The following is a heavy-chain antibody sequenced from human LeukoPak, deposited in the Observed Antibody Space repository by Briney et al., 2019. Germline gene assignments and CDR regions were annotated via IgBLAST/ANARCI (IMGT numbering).Heavy chain of an antibody. CDR1: GFTFSTYA. CDR3: AKDPKYSSSWSYFDY. V-gene: IGHV3-30*02. J-gene: IGHJ4*02. Sequence: GGSLRLSCVASGFTFSTYAMYWVRQAPGKGLEWVAFIRYDGSNKYYADSVKGRFTISRDDSKNTLYLQMNSLRAEDTAVYYCAKDPKYSSSWSYFDYWGQGTLVTVSS. CDR2: IRYDGSNK. D-gene: IGHD6-13*01.